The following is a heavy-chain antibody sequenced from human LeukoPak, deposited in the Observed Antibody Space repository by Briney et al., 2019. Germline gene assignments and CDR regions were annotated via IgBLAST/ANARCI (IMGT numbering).Heavy chain of an antibody. CDR3: AKTPAPNTVIVVVMYFDY. V-gene: IGHV3-23*01. CDR1: GFAISSYA. D-gene: IGHD3-22*01. CDR2: ISGSGGSK. Sequence: GGSLRLSCAASGFAISSYAMSWVRQAPGKGLEWVSAISGSGGSKYYADSVKGRFTISRDNSKNTLYLQMNSLRAEDTAVYYCAKTPAPNTVIVVVMYFDYWGQGTLVTVSS. J-gene: IGHJ4*02.